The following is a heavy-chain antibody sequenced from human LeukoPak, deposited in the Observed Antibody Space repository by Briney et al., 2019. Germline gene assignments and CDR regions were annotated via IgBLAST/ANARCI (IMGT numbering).Heavy chain of an antibody. D-gene: IGHD7-27*01. CDR1: GGSISSYY. J-gene: IGHJ4*02. Sequence: SETLSLTCTVSGGSISSYYWSWIRQPAGKGLEWIGRIYTSGSTNYNPSLKSRVTMSVDTSKNQFSLKLSSVTAADTAVYYRASWDYLTGGFDYWGQGTLVTVSS. V-gene: IGHV4-4*07. CDR2: IYTSGST. CDR3: ASWDYLTGGFDY.